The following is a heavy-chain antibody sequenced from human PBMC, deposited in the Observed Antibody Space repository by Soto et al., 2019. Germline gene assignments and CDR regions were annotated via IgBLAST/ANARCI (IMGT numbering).Heavy chain of an antibody. Sequence: QVQLVQSGAEVKKPGASVKVSCKASGYTFTSYYMHWVRQAPGQGLEWMGIINPSGGSTSYAQKFEGRVTMTRDTSTSTVYMELSSLRSEDTAVYYCAREGTAIGYYYYGMDVWGQGTTVTVSS. CDR2: INPSGGST. V-gene: IGHV1-46*01. CDR3: AREGTAIGYYYYGMDV. J-gene: IGHJ6*02. CDR1: GYTFTSYY. D-gene: IGHD5-18*01.